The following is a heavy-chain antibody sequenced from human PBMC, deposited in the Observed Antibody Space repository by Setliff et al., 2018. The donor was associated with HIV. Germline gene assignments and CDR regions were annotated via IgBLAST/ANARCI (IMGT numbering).Heavy chain of an antibody. CDR1: GATFSNSA. CDR2: SIPLFKTV. V-gene: IGHV1-69*05. D-gene: IGHD2-8*01. Sequence: VKVSCKASGATFSNSALTWVRQAPGQGLEWMGGSIPLFKTVNYAQKFQGRLTISTDELMTTAYMEFSSLKSEDTAVYYCASGSGYCRNGDCYIGVQKNPDKYFYDYWGQGTLVTVSS. CDR3: ASGSGYCRNGDCYIGVQKNPDKYFYDY. J-gene: IGHJ4*02.